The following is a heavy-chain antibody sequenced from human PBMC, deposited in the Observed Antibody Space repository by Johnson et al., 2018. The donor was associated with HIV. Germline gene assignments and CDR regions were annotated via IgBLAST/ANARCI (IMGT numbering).Heavy chain of an antibody. V-gene: IGHV3-30-3*01. CDR3: AKDKRQLVRGGAFDI. J-gene: IGHJ3*02. CDR2: ISYAGSI. Sequence: QVQLVESGGDLVQPGGSLRLACAASGFTFSSYPMHWVRQAPGKGLEWVAVISYAGSIGYADSVMGRFPISRDNAKNSLYLQMNSLRAEDTALYYCAKDKRQLVRGGAFDIWGQGTMVTVSS. D-gene: IGHD6-6*01. CDR1: GFTFSSYP.